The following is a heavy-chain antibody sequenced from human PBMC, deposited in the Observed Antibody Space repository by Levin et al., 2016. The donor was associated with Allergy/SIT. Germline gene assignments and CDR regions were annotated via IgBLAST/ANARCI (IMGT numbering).Heavy chain of an antibody. CDR3: AKDLAARPLRGYYYGMDV. D-gene: IGHD6-6*01. Sequence: WIRQPPGKGLEWVAVISYDGSNKYYADSVKGRFTISRDNSKNTLYLQMNSLRAEDTAVYYCAKDLAARPLRGYYYGMDVWGQGTTVTVSS. V-gene: IGHV3-30*18. J-gene: IGHJ6*02. CDR2: ISYDGSNK.